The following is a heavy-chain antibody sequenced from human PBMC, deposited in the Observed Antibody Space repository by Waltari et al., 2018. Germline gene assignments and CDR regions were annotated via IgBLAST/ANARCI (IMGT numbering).Heavy chain of an antibody. CDR3: TTLYCTGGVCSYIRMDV. CDR2: ISSSSSTI. D-gene: IGHD2-8*02. J-gene: IGHJ6*02. CDR1: GFTFSSYS. V-gene: IGHV3-48*01. Sequence: EVQLVESGGGLVQPGGSLRLSCAASGFTFSSYSMNWFRQAPGKGLAWVSYISSSSSTIYYADSVKGRFTISRDNAKNSLYLQMNSLRAEDTAVYYCTTLYCTGGVCSYIRMDVWGQGTTVTVSS.